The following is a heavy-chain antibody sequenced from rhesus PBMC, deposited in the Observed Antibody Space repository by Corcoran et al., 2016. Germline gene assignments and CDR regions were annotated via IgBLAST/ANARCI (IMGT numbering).Heavy chain of an antibody. CDR1: GGSVSSSN. CDR3: ARDSVAGTMDY. V-gene: IGHV4S11*01. Sequence: QVQLQESGPGLVKPSETLSLTCAVSGGSVSSSNWSWIRQAPGKGLEWIGYIYGSGSSTNYNPSLKSRVTLSVDTSKNQLSLKLSSVTTADTAVYYCARDSVAGTMDYWGQGVLVTVSS. D-gene: IGHD1-1-1*01. J-gene: IGHJ4*01. CDR2: IYGSGSST.